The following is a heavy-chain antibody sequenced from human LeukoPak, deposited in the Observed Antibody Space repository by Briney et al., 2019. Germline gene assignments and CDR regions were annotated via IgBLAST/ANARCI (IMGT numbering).Heavy chain of an antibody. D-gene: IGHD6-19*01. CDR3: ARVAGSIDY. CDR1: GYTFTTYD. CDR2: MNPNSGYT. Sequence: GASVKVSCKASGYTFTTYDINWVRQATGQGLEWMGWMNPNSGYTGYAQKFQGRVTITRDTSISTAYMELSSLRSEDTAVYYCARVAGSIDYWGQGTLVAVSS. J-gene: IGHJ4*02. V-gene: IGHV1-8*03.